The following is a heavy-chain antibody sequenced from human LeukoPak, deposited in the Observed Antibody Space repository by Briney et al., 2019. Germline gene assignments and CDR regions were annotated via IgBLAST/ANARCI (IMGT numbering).Heavy chain of an antibody. D-gene: IGHD6-6*01. Sequence: SETLSLTCTGSGGSISTYYGSWIRQTPGKGLEWIGYIHYSGSTNYNPSLNSRVTISVDTSKNQFSLKVNSVTAADTAVYYCARGTHSSSPIPLDYWGQGTLVTVSS. V-gene: IGHV4-59*01. CDR3: ARGTHSSSPIPLDY. CDR2: IHYSGST. CDR1: GGSISTYY. J-gene: IGHJ4*02.